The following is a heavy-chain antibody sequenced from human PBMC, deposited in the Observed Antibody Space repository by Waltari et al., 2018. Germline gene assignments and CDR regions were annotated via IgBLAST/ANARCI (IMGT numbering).Heavy chain of an antibody. CDR2: IYYSGST. J-gene: IGHJ4*02. CDR1: GGSISSSSYY. CDR3: ATKRESSASGFDY. V-gene: IGHV4-39*01. D-gene: IGHD6-19*01. Sequence: QLQLQESGPGLVKPSETLSFTCTVSGGSISSSSYYWGWIRQPPGKGQAWIGGIYYSGSTNDNPSLKVRGTMSVDTSKNQFSLKLSSVTAADTAVYYCATKRESSASGFDYWGQGTLVTVSS.